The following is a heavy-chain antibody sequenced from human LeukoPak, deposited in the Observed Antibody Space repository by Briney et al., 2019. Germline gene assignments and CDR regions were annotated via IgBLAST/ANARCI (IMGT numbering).Heavy chain of an antibody. CDR1: GFPFSSYA. V-gene: IGHV3-23*01. CDR3: AKGPSSYGSGSYYEG. D-gene: IGHD3-10*01. J-gene: IGHJ4*02. CDR2: ISGSGGST. Sequence: GGSLSLSCAASGFPFSSYAMSWVRQAPGKGLEWVSAISGSGGSTYYADSVKGRFTISRDNSKNTLYLQMNSLRAEDTAVYYCAKGPSSYGSGSYYEGWGQGTLVTVSS.